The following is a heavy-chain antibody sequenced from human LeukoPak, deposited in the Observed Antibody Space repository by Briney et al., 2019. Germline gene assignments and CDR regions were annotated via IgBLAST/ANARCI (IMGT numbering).Heavy chain of an antibody. J-gene: IGHJ5*01. Sequence: SETLSLTCTVSGGSISSYYWSWLRQPPGKGLEWIGYIYYSGSTNYNPSLKSRVTISADTPKKQFSLKLRSVTAADTAVYYCARAILSGYPDSWGQGTLAIVFS. D-gene: IGHD3-3*01. CDR3: ARAILSGYPDS. CDR1: GGSISSYY. V-gene: IGHV4-59*01. CDR2: IYYSGST.